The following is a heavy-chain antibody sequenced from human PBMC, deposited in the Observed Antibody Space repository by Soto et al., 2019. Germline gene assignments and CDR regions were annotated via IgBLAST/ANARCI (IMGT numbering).Heavy chain of an antibody. CDR1: GYTFSDFD. CDR2: MNAKSGDT. D-gene: IGHD3-16*01. J-gene: IGHJ6*02. Sequence: ASVKVSCKASGYTFSDFDINWLRQASGQGPEWMGWMNAKSGDTFFPQRFQGKFNITWDTSMSTAYLEVGSLTSDDTAIYYCARGNPSNYAGFDVWGQGTTVTVSS. V-gene: IGHV1-8*01. CDR3: ARGNPSNYAGFDV.